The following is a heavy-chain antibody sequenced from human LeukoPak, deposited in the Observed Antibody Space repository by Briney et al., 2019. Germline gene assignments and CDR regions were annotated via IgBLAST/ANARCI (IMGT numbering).Heavy chain of an antibody. CDR3: ARGGGPLRFMARASLGWFDP. J-gene: IGHJ5*02. D-gene: IGHD3-3*01. CDR1: GGTFSSYA. Sequence: SVKVSCKASGGTFSSYAISWVRQAPGQGLEWMGGIIPVFGTANYAQKFQGRVTITADESTSTAYMELSSLRSEDTAVYYCARGGGPLRFMARASLGWFDPWGQGTLVTVSS. CDR2: IIPVFGTA. V-gene: IGHV1-69*13.